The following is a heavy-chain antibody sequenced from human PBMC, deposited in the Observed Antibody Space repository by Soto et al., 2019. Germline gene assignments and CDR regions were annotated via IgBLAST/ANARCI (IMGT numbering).Heavy chain of an antibody. D-gene: IGHD6-13*01. CDR3: AKPQYTITWYDFEH. V-gene: IGHV3-23*01. CDR1: GFTFGGYA. Sequence: GGSLRLSCAASGFTFGGYAMSWVRQAPGKGLEWVSSISNSGGSTFFGDSVKGRFTISRDNSKNTLYLQMDSLRAEDTAVYYCAKPQYTITWYDFEHWGQGTLVTVSS. CDR2: ISNSGGST. J-gene: IGHJ4*02.